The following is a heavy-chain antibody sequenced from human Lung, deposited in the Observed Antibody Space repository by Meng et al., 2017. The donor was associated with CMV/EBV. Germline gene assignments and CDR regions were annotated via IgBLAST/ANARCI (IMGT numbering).Heavy chain of an antibody. Sequence: AXVXVSXXASGYTFTSYGISWVRQAPGQGLEWMGWISAYNGNTNYTQKLQGRVTMTTDTSTSTAYMELRSLRSDDTAVYYWEGGGGRLSSGWPSDFDYWGQGTXVTVSS. D-gene: IGHD6-19*01. CDR2: ISAYNGNT. CDR1: GYTFTSYG. J-gene: IGHJ4*02. CDR3: EGGGGRLSSGWPSDFDY. V-gene: IGHV1-18*01.